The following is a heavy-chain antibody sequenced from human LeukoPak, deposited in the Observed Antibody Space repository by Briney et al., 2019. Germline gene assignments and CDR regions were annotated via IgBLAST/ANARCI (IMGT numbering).Heavy chain of an antibody. D-gene: IGHD1-26*01. CDR3: AKDRGLVGATPSNFDY. V-gene: IGHV3-23*01. J-gene: IGHJ4*02. CDR2: ISGSGGST. Sequence: GGSLRLSCATSGFTFSSYAMNWVRQVPGKGLEWVSGISGSGGSTYYADSVKGRFTISRDNSKNTVYLQMNSLRAEDTAVYYCAKDRGLVGATPSNFDYWGQGTLVTVSS. CDR1: GFTFSSYA.